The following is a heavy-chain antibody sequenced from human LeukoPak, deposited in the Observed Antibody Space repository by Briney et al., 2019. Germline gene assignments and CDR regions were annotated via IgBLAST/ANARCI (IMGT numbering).Heavy chain of an antibody. D-gene: IGHD6-13*01. CDR2: TYYSGST. J-gene: IGHJ4*02. V-gene: IGHV4-59*01. CDR1: GGSISSYY. CDR3: AREFGAAGNGGY. Sequence: PSETLSLTCTVSGGSISSYYWSWIRQPPGKGLEWIGYTYYSGSTNCNPSLKSRVTISVDTSKNQFSLKLSSVTAADTAVYYCAREFGAAGNGGYWGQGTLVTVSS.